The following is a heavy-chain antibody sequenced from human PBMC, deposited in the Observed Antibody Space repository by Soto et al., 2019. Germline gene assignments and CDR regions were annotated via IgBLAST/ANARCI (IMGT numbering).Heavy chain of an antibody. CDR1: GFTFGSYS. Sequence: DVQLVESGGGLVQPGGSLTLSCAASGFTFGSYSMNWVRQAPGKGLEWVSYISSTSSAIWYADSLKGRFIISRDNAENSLYLQMHSLRAEGTAVYFCARGWGCSSGSCYFTSWGQGTLVTVSS. D-gene: IGHD2-15*01. CDR3: ARGWGCSSGSCYFTS. J-gene: IGHJ5*02. CDR2: ISSTSSAI. V-gene: IGHV3-48*04.